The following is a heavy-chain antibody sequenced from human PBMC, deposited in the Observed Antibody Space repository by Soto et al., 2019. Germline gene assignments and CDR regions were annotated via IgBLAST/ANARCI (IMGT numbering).Heavy chain of an antibody. Sequence: GGSLRLSCAASGFTFSSYAMSWVRQAPGKGLEWVSAISGSGGSTYYADSVKGRFTISRDNSKNTLYLQMNSLRAEDTAVYYCAKDPALTTVTPGGYYYYGMDVWGQGTTVTVS. CDR1: GFTFSSYA. D-gene: IGHD4-17*01. J-gene: IGHJ6*02. V-gene: IGHV3-23*01. CDR3: AKDPALTTVTPGGYYYYGMDV. CDR2: ISGSGGST.